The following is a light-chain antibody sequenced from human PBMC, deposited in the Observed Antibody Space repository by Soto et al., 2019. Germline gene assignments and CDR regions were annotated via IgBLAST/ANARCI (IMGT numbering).Light chain of an antibody. V-gene: IGLV1-44*01. CDR1: SSNIGSNT. CDR3: AAWDDSLNGLV. J-gene: IGLJ1*01. CDR2: NNN. Sequence: QPVLTQPPSASGTPGQRVTISCSGSSSNIGSNTVNWYQQLPGTAPKLLIYNNNQRPSGVPDRFSGSKSGTSASLAISGLQAEEEADYYCAAWDDSLNGLVFGTGTKLTVL.